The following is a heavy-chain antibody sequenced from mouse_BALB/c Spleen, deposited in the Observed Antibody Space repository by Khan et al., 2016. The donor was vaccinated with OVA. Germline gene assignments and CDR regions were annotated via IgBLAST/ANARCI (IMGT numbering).Heavy chain of an antibody. J-gene: IGHJ2*01. Sequence: QVQLKESGPGLVAPSQSLSITCTASGFSLTDYGVSWIRQPPGKGLEWLGVIWGGGSTSYYSALKSRLGISKANSKRQVVLKMNSLQTDDTAMYYGAKHLILYPYYFDYWGQGTTLTVSS. CDR1: GFSLTDYG. CDR2: IWGGGST. CDR3: AKHLILYPYYFDY. V-gene: IGHV2-6-5*01.